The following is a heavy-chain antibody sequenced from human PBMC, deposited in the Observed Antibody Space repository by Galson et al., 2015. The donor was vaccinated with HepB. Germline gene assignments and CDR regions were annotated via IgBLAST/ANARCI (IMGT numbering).Heavy chain of an antibody. D-gene: IGHD4-11*01. Sequence: PALVKPTQTLALTCIFSGFSLSTSGMCVSWIRQPPGKALEWLARIDWDDDKYYSTSLKTRLTISKDTSKNQVGLTMTNMDPVDTATYYCARAQTTVTSYGMDVWGQGTTVTVSS. CDR3: ARAQTTVTSYGMDV. J-gene: IGHJ6*02. CDR2: IDWDDDK. V-gene: IGHV2-70*11. CDR1: GFSLSTSGMC.